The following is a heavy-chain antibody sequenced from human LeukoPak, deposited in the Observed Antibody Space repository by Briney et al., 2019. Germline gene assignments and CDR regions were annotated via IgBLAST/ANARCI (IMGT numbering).Heavy chain of an antibody. V-gene: IGHV4-38-2*01. CDR3: ARLSFGELSD. J-gene: IGHJ4*02. CDR2: ISHSGRT. CDR1: GYSISSGYY. D-gene: IGHD3-10*01. Sequence: SETLSLTCAVSGYSISSGYYWGWIRQPPGKGLEWIGSISHSGRTYYNPSLKSRITMSVDTSKNQFSLRLSSATAADTAVYYCARLSFGELSDWGRGTLVTVSS.